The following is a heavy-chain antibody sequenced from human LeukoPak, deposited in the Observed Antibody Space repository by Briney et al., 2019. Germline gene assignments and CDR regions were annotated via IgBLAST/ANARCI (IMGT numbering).Heavy chain of an antibody. J-gene: IGHJ4*02. CDR3: ARTATSSSDY. CDR1: GYTFTSYY. D-gene: IGHD2-21*02. CDR2: INPSGAST. V-gene: IGHV1-46*03. Sequence: ASVKVSCKASGYTFTSYYIHWVRQAPGQGLEWMGIINPSGASTSYAQKFQGSVIMTRDTSTSTAYMELSSLKSEDTAVYYCARTATSSSDYWGQGTLVTVSS.